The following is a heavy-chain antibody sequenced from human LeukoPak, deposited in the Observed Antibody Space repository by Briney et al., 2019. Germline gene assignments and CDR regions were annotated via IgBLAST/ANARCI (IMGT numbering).Heavy chain of an antibody. CDR2: IGTAGDT. Sequence: PGGSLRLSCAASGFTFSNYDMHWVRQATGKGLEWVSAIGTAGDTYYPGSVRGRFTMSRENAKNSLYLQMNSLTAGDTAVYYCARGANTHFDYWCQGILVTVSS. J-gene: IGHJ4*02. D-gene: IGHD1-26*01. CDR3: ARGANTHFDY. CDR1: GFTFSNYD. V-gene: IGHV3-13*04.